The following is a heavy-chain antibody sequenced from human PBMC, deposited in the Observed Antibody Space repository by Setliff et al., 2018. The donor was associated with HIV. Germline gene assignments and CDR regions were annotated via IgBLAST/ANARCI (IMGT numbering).Heavy chain of an antibody. V-gene: IGHV3-48*01. J-gene: IGHJ6*03. Sequence: LRLSCEVSGFSFDDYCVNWVRQAPGKGLEWVSYISSKRTSIYYADSVKGRFTISRDNDNNSLYLQMSGLSAEDTAVYYCARGPTTVTNYYYYYMDVWGKGTTVTVSS. CDR2: ISSKRTSI. CDR1: GFSFDDYC. CDR3: ARGPTTVTNYYYYYMDV. D-gene: IGHD4-17*01.